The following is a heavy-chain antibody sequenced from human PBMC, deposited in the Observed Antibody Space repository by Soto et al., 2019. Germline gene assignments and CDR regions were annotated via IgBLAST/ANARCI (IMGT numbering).Heavy chain of an antibody. CDR1: GVSISSYY. CDR3: ARVDSSGSYFDY. D-gene: IGHD3-22*01. CDR2: IYYSGST. Sequence: SETLSLTCTVSGVSISSYYWSWIRQPPGKGLEWIGYIYYSGSTNYNPSLKSRVTISVDTSKNQFSLKLSSVTAADTAMYYCARVDSSGSYFDYWGQGTLVTVSS. J-gene: IGHJ4*02. V-gene: IGHV4-59*08.